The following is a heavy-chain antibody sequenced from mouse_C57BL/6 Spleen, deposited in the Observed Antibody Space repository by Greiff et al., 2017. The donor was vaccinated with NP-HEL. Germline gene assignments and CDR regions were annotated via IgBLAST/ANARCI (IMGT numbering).Heavy chain of an antibody. CDR3: VVSHNNWYFDV. V-gene: IGHV1-76*01. Sequence: QVHVKQSGAELVRPGASVKLSCKASGYTFTDYYINWVKQRPGQGLEWIARIYPGSGNTYYNEKFKGKATLTAEKSSSTAYMQLSSLTSEDSAVYFCVVSHNNWYFDVWGTGTTVTVSS. J-gene: IGHJ1*03. D-gene: IGHD1-3*01. CDR1: GYTFTDYY. CDR2: IYPGSGNT.